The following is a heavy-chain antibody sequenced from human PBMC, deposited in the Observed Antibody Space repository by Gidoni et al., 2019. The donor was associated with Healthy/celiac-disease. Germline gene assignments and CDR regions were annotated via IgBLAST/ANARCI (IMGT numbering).Heavy chain of an antibody. CDR2: TYYRSKWYN. D-gene: IGHD5-12*01. V-gene: IGHV6-1*01. CDR1: GDSVSSKSAA. Sequence: QVQLQQSGPGLVKPSQTLSLTCAISGDSVSSKSAAWNWIRQSPSRGLEWLGRTYYRSKWYNDYAVSVKSRITINPDTSKNQFSLQLNSVTPEDTAVYYCARDKAESGDIVATGFDYWGQGTLVTVSS. J-gene: IGHJ4*02. CDR3: ARDKAESGDIVATGFDY.